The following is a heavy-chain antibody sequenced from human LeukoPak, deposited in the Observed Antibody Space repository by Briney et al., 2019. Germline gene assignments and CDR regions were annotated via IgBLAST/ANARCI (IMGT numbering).Heavy chain of an antibody. CDR2: ITSSGTYI. CDR1: GFTFTNYN. V-gene: IGHV3-21*01. D-gene: IGHD2-2*01. Sequence: GGSLRLSCAASGFTFTNYNMNWVRQAPGKGLEWVSSITSSGTYISYADSVKGRFTISRDNAKNSLYLQMNSLRAEGSAVYYCARGSSNHPPYYFDYWGQGTLVTVSS. J-gene: IGHJ4*02. CDR3: ARGSSNHPPYYFDY.